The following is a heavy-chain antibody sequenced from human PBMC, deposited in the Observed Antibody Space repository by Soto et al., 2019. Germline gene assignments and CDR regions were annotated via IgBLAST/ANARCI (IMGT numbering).Heavy chain of an antibody. CDR1: GYTFTSYY. V-gene: IGHV1-46*01. D-gene: IGHD2-2*01. CDR3: AVGPSLGYCSSTSCYRFDY. J-gene: IGHJ4*02. Sequence: ASMKVSCKASGYTFTSYYMHWVRQAPGQGLEGMGIINPSGGSTSYAQKFQGRVTMARDTSTSTVYMELSSLRSEDTAVYYCAVGPSLGYCSSTSCYRFDYWGQGTLVTVSS. CDR2: INPSGGST.